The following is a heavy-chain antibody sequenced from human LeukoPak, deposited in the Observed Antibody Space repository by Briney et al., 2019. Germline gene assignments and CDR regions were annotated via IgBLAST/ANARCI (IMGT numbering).Heavy chain of an antibody. D-gene: IGHD3-10*01. V-gene: IGHV4-30-4*01. CDR1: GGSISSGDYY. Sequence: SQTLSLTCTVSGGSISSGDYYWSWIRQPPGKGLEWIGYIYYSGSTYYNPSLKSRVTISVDTSKNQFSLKLSSETAADTAVYYCAREYYGSGSYYNWFDPWGQGTLVTVSS. CDR3: AREYYGSGSYYNWFDP. CDR2: IYYSGST. J-gene: IGHJ5*02.